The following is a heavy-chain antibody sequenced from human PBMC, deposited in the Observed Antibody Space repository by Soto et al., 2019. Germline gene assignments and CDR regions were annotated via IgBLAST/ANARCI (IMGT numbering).Heavy chain of an antibody. J-gene: IGHJ6*03. CDR3: HNYGSGPNCYYRYYIDV. D-gene: IGHD3-10*01. CDR2: ISGSGDIT. Sequence: PGGSLRLSCAASGFTFSSYAMAWVRQVPGKGQEWVSAISGSGDITYYAESVKGRVTICRDNSKNTLYLQMNSLTAEDTAVYYYHNYGSGPNCYYRYYIDVRGKGTSVPVSS. CDR1: GFTFSSYA. V-gene: IGHV3-23*01.